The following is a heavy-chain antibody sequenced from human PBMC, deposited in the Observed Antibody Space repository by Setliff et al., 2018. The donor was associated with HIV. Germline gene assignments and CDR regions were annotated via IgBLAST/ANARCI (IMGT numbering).Heavy chain of an antibody. J-gene: IGHJ6*02. CDR1: GFTFHDFS. Sequence: RLSCAASGFTFHDFSMHWVRQAPGKGPEWVSLINKDGHHTLYADSVRGRFTISRDNRKDSLYLQMNSLSTEDTALYYCAKEHWGSNWSGLGVWGQGTTVTVSS. CDR3: AKEHWGSNWSGLGV. CDR2: INKDGHHT. V-gene: IGHV3-43*01. D-gene: IGHD6-13*01.